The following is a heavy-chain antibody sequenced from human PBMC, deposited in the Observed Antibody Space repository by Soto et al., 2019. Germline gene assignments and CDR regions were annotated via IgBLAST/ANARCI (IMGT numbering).Heavy chain of an antibody. V-gene: IGHV4-59*08. D-gene: IGHD2-2*01. CDR1: DDSISNYY. Sequence: PSETLSLTCTVSDDSISNYYWSCILQPPGKGLEWIGYIYDSGRKNYNTYLKSRVDISLDTSKNQFSMRLNPVTAADTAIYYCARLRVVASGFDYWGQGTLVTVSS. CDR2: IYDSGRK. CDR3: ARLRVVASGFDY. J-gene: IGHJ4*02.